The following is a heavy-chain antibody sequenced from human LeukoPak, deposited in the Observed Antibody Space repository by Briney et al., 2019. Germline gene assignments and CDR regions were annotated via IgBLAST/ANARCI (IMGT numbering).Heavy chain of an antibody. J-gene: IGHJ4*02. CDR3: ARPVGYCSSGSCFPDY. V-gene: IGHV3-21*01. CDR1: GFTFSSYS. D-gene: IGHD2-15*01. CDR2: ISGSSSNI. Sequence: GGSLRLSCAASGFTFSSYSMNWVRQAPGKGREWVSSISGSSSNIYYTDSVNGGFTISRDNAKNSLYLQMNSLRAEDTAVYYCARPVGYCSSGSCFPDYWGQGTLVTVSS.